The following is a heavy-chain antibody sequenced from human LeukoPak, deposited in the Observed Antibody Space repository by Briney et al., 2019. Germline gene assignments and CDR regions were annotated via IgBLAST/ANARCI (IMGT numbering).Heavy chain of an antibody. J-gene: IGHJ4*02. V-gene: IGHV3-23*01. CDR3: AKGGPTYAFGY. CDR2: LSAGGGTT. CDR1: GFTFSTYA. Sequence: PGESLRLSCAASGFTFSTYAMSWVRQAAGKGLEWVSGLSAGGGTTYHADSVKGRFTISRDTSKSTLHLQMDSLTAEDTAAYCCAKGGPTYAFGYWGQGILVTVSS. D-gene: IGHD2-2*01.